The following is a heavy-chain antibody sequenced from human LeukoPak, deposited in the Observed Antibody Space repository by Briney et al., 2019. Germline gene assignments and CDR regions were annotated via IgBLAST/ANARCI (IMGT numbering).Heavy chain of an antibody. J-gene: IGHJ2*01. CDR1: GFSLTTSGVG. CDR2: IYWNDDK. Sequence: SGPTLVNPTQTLTLTCTFSGFSLTTSGVGVGWIRQPTGKALEWLALIYWNDDKRYSPSLKSRLTITKDTSENQVVLTMTNMDPVDTATYYCAHSSIAERNYDFWSGYYTGWYFDLWGRGTLVTVSS. V-gene: IGHV2-5*01. D-gene: IGHD3-3*01. CDR3: AHSSIAERNYDFWSGYYTGWYFDL.